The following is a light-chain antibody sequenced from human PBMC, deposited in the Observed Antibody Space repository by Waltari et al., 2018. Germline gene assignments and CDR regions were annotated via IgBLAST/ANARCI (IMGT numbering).Light chain of an antibody. CDR1: QSVGSNY. J-gene: IGKJ5*01. V-gene: IGKV3-20*01. Sequence: EIVLTQSPGTLSLSPGERATLSCRASQSVGSNYLVWYQQKPGQAPRLFIYGASSRATGIPDRFTGSGSGTDFTLTISRLEPEDFAVYYCQQYGTSSSFGQGTRLEIK. CDR3: QQYGTSSS. CDR2: GAS.